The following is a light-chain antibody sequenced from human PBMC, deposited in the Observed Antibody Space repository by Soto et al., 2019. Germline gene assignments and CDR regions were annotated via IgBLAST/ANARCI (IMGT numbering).Light chain of an antibody. V-gene: IGKV4-1*01. CDR3: QQFYSAPWT. CDR2: WAS. CDR1: QSVLHSSNNKNY. J-gene: IGKJ1*01. Sequence: DIVMTQSPDSLAVSLGERATINCKSSQSVLHSSNNKNYLAWYQQKPGQPPKVLIYWASTRESGVPDRFSCSESVTDFTLTISSLQAEDVAVYYCQQFYSAPWTFGQGTKVEIK.